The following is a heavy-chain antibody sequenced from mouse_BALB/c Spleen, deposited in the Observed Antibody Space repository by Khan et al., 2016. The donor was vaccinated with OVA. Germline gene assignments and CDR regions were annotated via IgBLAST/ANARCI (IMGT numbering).Heavy chain of an antibody. D-gene: IGHD2-14*01. CDR3: ARGYDFFAS. J-gene: IGHJ3*01. CDR1: GYSFTLYY. CDR2: VNPNTDNI. Sequence: IQLVQSGPDLVKPGASVKLSCKASGYSFTLYYMSWVKQSHGKSLEWIGRVNPNTDNINYNQEFKGKAILTVDKSSNTAYMELRSLTSEDSAVDFCARGYDFFASWGQGTLVTVAA. V-gene: IGHV1-26*01.